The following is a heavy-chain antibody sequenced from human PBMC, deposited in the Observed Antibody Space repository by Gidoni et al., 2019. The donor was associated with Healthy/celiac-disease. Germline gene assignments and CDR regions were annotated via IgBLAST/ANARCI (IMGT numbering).Heavy chain of an antibody. J-gene: IGHJ4*02. CDR3: ARYKYSGSYGRTDNFDY. CDR1: GGSFSGYY. Sequence: QVQLQQWGAGLFKPSETLSVTCAVYGGSFSGYYWSWIRQPPGKGLEWIGEINHSGSTNYNPSLKSRFTISVDTSKNQFSLKLSSVTAADTAVYYCARYKYSGSYGRTDNFDYWGQGTLVTVSS. CDR2: INHSGST. V-gene: IGHV4-34*01. D-gene: IGHD1-26*01.